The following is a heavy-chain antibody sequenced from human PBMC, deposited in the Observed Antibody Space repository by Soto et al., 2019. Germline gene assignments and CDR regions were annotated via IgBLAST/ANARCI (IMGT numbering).Heavy chain of an antibody. V-gene: IGHV1-2*02. Sequence: ASVKVSCKASGYTFTGYYMHWVRQAPGQGLEWLGWINPNSGDTIYAQKFQDRVTMTCDTSVSTAYLELSSLSSDDTALYYCAREASAVVSLDYWGQGTLVTVSS. CDR3: AREASAVVSLDY. CDR1: GYTFTGYY. CDR2: INPNSGDT. D-gene: IGHD2-15*01. J-gene: IGHJ4*02.